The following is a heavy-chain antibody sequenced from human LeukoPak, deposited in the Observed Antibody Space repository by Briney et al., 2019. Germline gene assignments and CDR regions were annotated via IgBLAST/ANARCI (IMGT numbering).Heavy chain of an antibody. V-gene: IGHV3-7*05. CDR1: GFTFSNYW. CDR3: ARWAY. Sequence: GGSLRLSCAASGFTFSNYWMYWVRQAPGKGLECVATINQDGSQKNYLGSVNGRFTISRDNAKNSLYLQMNSLRAEDTAMYYCARWAYWGQGTLVTVSS. CDR2: INQDGSQK. J-gene: IGHJ4*02.